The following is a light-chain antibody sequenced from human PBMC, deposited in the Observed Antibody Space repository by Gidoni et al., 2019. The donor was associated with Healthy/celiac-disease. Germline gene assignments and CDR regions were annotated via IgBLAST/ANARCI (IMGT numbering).Light chain of an antibody. V-gene: IGKV1-39*01. J-gene: IGKJ4*01. CDR1: QSISSY. CDR2: AGS. CDR3: QQSYSTPLT. Sequence: IKMTQSPSSLSASVGDRVTITCRARQSISSYLNWYQQKPGKAPKLLIYAGSSLQSGVPSRFSDSGSGTDFTLTISSLQPEDYATYSCQQSYSTPLTFXGXTKVEIK.